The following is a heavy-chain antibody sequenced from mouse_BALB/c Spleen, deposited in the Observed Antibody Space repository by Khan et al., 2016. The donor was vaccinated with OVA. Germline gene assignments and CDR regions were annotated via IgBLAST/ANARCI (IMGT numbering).Heavy chain of an antibody. V-gene: IGHV5-12-2*01. CDR2: ITNGGGNT. J-gene: IGHJ4*01. Sequence: DVKLVESGGGLVQPGGSLKLSCAASGFTFSSNTMSWVRQTPEKRLEWVAYITNGGGNTYYPDTVKGRFTISRDNAKNTLYMQMRSLKSEATTMFDCDRIPTFITTALDYWGQGTSVTVSS. D-gene: IGHD1-2*01. CDR3: DRIPTFITTALDY. CDR1: GFTFSSNT.